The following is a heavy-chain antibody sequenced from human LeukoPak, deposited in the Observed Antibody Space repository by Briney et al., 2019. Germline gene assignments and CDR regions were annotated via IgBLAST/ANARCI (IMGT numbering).Heavy chain of an antibody. CDR1: EFTFSSYA. CDR2: ISGSGGST. V-gene: IGHV3-23*01. CDR3: AKTVAITMIEVKSSHYYYYGMDV. Sequence: GGSLRLSCAASEFTFSSYAMSWVRQAPGKGLEWVSAISGSGGSTYYADSVKGRFTISRDNSKNTLYLQMNSLRAEDTAVYYCAKTVAITMIEVKSSHYYYYGMDVWGQGTTVTVSS. D-gene: IGHD3-22*01. J-gene: IGHJ6*02.